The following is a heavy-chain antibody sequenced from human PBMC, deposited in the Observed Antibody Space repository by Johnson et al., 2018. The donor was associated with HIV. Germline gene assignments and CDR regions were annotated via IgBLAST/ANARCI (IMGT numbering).Heavy chain of an antibody. D-gene: IGHD3-16*01. CDR1: GFTFDDYA. J-gene: IGHJ3*02. CDR2: MNGDGSST. CDR3: GSLGDGHQKGAFEI. Sequence: VQLVESGGGLVQPGRSLRLSCAASGFTFDDYAMHWVRQAPGKGLEWVSGMNGDGSSTTYADSVKGRFTISRDNAKNTLYLQMNSLRVEDTAVYFCGSLGDGHQKGAFEICGHGTMVTVSS. V-gene: IGHV3-9*01.